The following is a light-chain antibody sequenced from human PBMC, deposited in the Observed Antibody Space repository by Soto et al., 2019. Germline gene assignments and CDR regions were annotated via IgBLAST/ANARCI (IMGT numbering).Light chain of an antibody. J-gene: IGLJ2*01. CDR1: GNDIGAYDY. V-gene: IGLV2-14*03. CDR2: GNI. CDR3: QSYDRSLSSPI. Sequence: QSALTQPTSVSGSPGQSIAIPCTGNGNDIGAYDYVSWYQQHPGKAPRLLIYGNINRPSGVPDRFSGSKSGTSASLAITGLQADDEADYYCQSYDRSLSSPIFGGGTKLTVL.